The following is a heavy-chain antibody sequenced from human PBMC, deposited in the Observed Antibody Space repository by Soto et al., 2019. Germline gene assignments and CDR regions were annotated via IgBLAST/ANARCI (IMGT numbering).Heavy chain of an antibody. CDR2: ISTYNENM. CDR1: GATVTSNG. D-gene: IGHD5-18*01. Sequence: VSVTVSCRVSGATVTSNGIGWVRQAPWRGLEWMGWISTYNENMDTAQQQQGRLTMTTVTSTTTDYMELTNLKFDDTALYCWDYVGGYSTGGYYFDLWGQGTPGTVSS. V-gene: IGHV1-18*04. CDR3: DYVGGYSTGGYYFDL. J-gene: IGHJ4*02.